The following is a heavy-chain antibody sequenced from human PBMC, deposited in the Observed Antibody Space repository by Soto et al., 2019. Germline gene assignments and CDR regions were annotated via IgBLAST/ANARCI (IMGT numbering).Heavy chain of an antibody. CDR1: GYTFSSYA. D-gene: IGHD3-9*01. Sequence: QVQLVESGGAVVQPGRSLRLSCAASGYTFSSYAVHWVRQAPGRGLEWVAIIWYDGSEKYYTDSVKGRFTISRDNSWDTLYLQMNNLRVEDTATYYCARGILTGGKWLDPWGQGTRVIVSS. CDR2: IWYDGSEK. CDR3: ARGILTGGKWLDP. J-gene: IGHJ5*02. V-gene: IGHV3-33*01.